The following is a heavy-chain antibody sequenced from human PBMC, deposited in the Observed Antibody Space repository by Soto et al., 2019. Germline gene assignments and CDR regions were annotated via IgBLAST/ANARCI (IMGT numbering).Heavy chain of an antibody. V-gene: IGHV3-48*02. J-gene: IGHJ6*02. CDR3: ARPYSNRWSIYYGMDV. Sequence: DVQLVESGGGLVQPGGSLRLSCADSGFTLGTYSMNWVRQAPGKGLEWISYISSSSDIIYYADSVKDRFTISRDNAKSSLYLKMNSLRDEHTAVYYCARPYSNRWSIYYGMDVWGQGTTVIVSS. CDR1: GFTLGTYS. CDR2: ISSSSDII. D-gene: IGHD6-13*01.